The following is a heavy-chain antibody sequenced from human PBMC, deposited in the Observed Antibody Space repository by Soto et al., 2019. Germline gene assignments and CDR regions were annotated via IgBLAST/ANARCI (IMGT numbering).Heavy chain of an antibody. CDR1: GFTFSSYA. D-gene: IGHD6-19*01. CDR2: ISYDGSNK. J-gene: IGHJ4*02. CDR3: ARDQGGYDSSYRSGWWPFYGYFDY. V-gene: IGHV3-30-3*01. Sequence: GGSLRLSCAASGFTFSSYAMHWVRQAPGKGLEWVAVISYDGSNKYYADSVKGRFTISRDNSKNTLYLQMNSLRAEDTAVYYCARDQGGYDSSYRSGWWPFYGYFDYWGQGTLVTVSS.